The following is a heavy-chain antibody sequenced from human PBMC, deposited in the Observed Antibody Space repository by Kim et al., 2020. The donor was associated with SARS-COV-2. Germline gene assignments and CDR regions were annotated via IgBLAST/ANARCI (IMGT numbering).Heavy chain of an antibody. CDR3: ARDRGYSYGIGVFDY. D-gene: IGHD5-18*01. CDR2: IYYSGST. J-gene: IGHJ4*02. V-gene: IGHV4-30-4*01. Sequence: SETLSLTCTVSGGSISSGDYYWSWIRQPPGKGLEWIGYIYYSGSTYYNPSLKSRVTISVDTSKNQFSLKLSSVTAADTAVYYCARDRGYSYGIGVFDYWGQGTLVTVSS. CDR1: GGSISSGDYY.